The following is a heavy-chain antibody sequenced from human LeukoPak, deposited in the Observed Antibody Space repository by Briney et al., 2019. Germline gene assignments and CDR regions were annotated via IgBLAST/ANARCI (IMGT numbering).Heavy chain of an antibody. CDR1: GYTFTVNY. D-gene: IGHD6-13*01. CDR2: INPNNGAT. Sequence: ASVKVSCKASGYTFTVNYMHWVRQAPGQGLQWMGWINPNNGATNYGQNFQGRVTMIRDTSISTAYMEVSRLRSDDTAVYYCARGFGSSWFDSWGQGTLVTVSS. V-gene: IGHV1-2*02. CDR3: ARGFGSSWFDS. J-gene: IGHJ5*01.